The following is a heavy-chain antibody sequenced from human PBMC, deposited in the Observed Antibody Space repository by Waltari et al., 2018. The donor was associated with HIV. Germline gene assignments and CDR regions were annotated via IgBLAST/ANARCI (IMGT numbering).Heavy chain of an antibody. CDR3: ARRGIQLWFYAFDI. CDR2: IYTSGRT. Sequence: QVQLQESGPGLVKPSQTLSLTCTVAGGSISSASYTWRWIRQPAGKGLEWIGRIYTSGRTNYNPSLKSRVTISVDTSKNQFSLKLSSVTAADTAVYYCARRGIQLWFYAFDIWGQGTMVTVSS. D-gene: IGHD5-18*01. J-gene: IGHJ3*02. V-gene: IGHV4-61*02. CDR1: GGSISSASYT.